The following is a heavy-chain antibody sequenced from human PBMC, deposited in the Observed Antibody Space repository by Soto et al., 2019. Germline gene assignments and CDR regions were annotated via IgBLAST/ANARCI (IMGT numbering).Heavy chain of an antibody. J-gene: IGHJ4*02. CDR3: AKGLVVVVAASGDDY. CDR2: ISGSGGST. D-gene: IGHD2-15*01. V-gene: IGHV3-23*01. Sequence: GGSLRLSCAASGFTFSSYAMSWVRQAPGKGLEWVSAISGSGGSTYYADSVKGRFTISRDNSKNTLYLQMNSLRAEDTAVYYCAKGLVVVVAASGDDYWGQGTLVTVSS. CDR1: GFTFSSYA.